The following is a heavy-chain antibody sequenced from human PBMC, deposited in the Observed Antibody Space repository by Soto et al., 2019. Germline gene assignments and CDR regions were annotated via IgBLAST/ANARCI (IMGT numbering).Heavy chain of an antibody. V-gene: IGHV1-46*03. D-gene: IGHD5-18*01. Sequence: QVQLVQSGAEVKKPGASVKVSCKASGYTFTSYYMHWVRQAPGQGLEWMGIINPSGGSTSYAQKFQGRVTMTRGTSTSTVYMELSSLRSEDTAVYYCARASGYSYGLNYYYMDVWGKGTTVTVSS. J-gene: IGHJ6*03. CDR3: ARASGYSYGLNYYYMDV. CDR1: GYTFTSYY. CDR2: INPSGGST.